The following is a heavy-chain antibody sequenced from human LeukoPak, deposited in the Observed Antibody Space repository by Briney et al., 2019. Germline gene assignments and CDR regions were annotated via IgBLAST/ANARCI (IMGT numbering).Heavy chain of an antibody. CDR3: ARENWVYNWKYDSSGSGINY. CDR2: ISGSGGST. Sequence: GGSLRLSCAASGFTFSSYAMSWVRQAPGKGLEWVSAISGSGGSTYYADSVKGRFTISRDNSKNTLYLQMNSLRAEDTAVYYCARENWVYNWKYDSSGSGINYWGQGTLVTVSS. CDR1: GFTFSSYA. V-gene: IGHV3-23*01. J-gene: IGHJ4*02. D-gene: IGHD3-22*01.